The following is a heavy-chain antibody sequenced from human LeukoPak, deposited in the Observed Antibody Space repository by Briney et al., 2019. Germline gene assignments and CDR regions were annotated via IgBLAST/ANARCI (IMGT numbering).Heavy chain of an antibody. CDR1: GGSISSDY. D-gene: IGHD6-6*01. Sequence: SETLSLTCTVSGGSISSDYWSWIRQSPGRGLEWIGYIYYSGSTYYNPSLKSRVTISVDTSKNQFSLNLSSVTAADTAMYYCAREQLVGSRYFDYWGQGTLVSVSS. CDR3: AREQLVGSRYFDY. CDR2: IYYSGST. V-gene: IGHV4-30-4*08. J-gene: IGHJ4*02.